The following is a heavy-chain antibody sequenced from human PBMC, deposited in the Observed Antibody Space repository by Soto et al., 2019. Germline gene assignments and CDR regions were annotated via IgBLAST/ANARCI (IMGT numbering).Heavy chain of an antibody. CDR1: GFTFSSYS. CDR3: AKDGSGWSHFDY. V-gene: IGHV3-21*04. CDR2: ISSSSSYI. D-gene: IGHD6-19*01. J-gene: IGHJ4*02. Sequence: PVGFLRLSCAASGFTFSSYSMNWVRQAPGKGLEWVSSISSSSSYIYYADSVKGRFTISRDNAKNSLYLQRNSLRAEDTAVYYCAKDGSGWSHFDYWGQGTLVIVSS.